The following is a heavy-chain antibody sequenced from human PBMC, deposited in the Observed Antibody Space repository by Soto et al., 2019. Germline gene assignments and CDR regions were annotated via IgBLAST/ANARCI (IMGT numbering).Heavy chain of an antibody. V-gene: IGHV4-34*01. J-gene: IGHJ4*02. CDR1: GGSFSGYY. CDR3: ARGYYYGSGSYGD. Sequence: QVQLQQWGAGLLKPSETLSLTCAVYGGSFSGYYWSWIRQPPGKGLEWIGEINHSGSTNYNPSLKSRVTISVDTSKNQFSLKLSSVTAAYTAVYYCARGYYYGSGSYGDWGQGTLVTVSS. CDR2: INHSGST. D-gene: IGHD3-10*01.